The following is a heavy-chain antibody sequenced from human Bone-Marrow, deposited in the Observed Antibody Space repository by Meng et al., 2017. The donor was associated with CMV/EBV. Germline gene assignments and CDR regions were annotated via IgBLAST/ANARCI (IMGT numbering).Heavy chain of an antibody. J-gene: IGHJ6*02. CDR3: ARSLDFTYYYYGMDV. D-gene: IGHD1-1*01. V-gene: IGHV3-48*03. CDR1: GSTFSSYE. CDR2: ISSSGSTI. Sequence: GGSLRLSCAASGSTFSSYEMNWVRQAPGKGLEWVSYISSSGSTIYYADSVKGRFAISRDNAKNSLYLQMNSLRAEDTAVYYCARSLDFTYYYYGMDVWGQGTTVTVSS.